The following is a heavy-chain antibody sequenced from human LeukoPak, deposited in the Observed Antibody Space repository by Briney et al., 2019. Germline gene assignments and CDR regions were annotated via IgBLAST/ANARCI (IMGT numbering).Heavy chain of an antibody. V-gene: IGHV3-7*01. CDR1: EFTFSRYW. D-gene: IGHD6-19*01. CDR2: IKQDGSEK. CDR3: AKDQIYSSGWYEGDYYYGMDV. Sequence: GGSLRLSCAASEFTFSRYWMSWVRQAPGKGLEWVANIKQDGSEKSYVDSVKGRFTISRDNSQNTVYLQMSSLRAEDTAVYYCAKDQIYSSGWYEGDYYYGMDVWGQGTTVTVSS. J-gene: IGHJ6*02.